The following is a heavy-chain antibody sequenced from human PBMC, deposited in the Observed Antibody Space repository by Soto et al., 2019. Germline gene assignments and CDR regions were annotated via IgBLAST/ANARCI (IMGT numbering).Heavy chain of an antibody. CDR3: ALTRRSSLLEVAGPGFEY. D-gene: IGHD6-19*01. Sequence: GGSLRLSCAASGFNFGVFGMHWVRQAPGKGLEWLSVLSYEGSEEYYADSVRGRFTISRDNSTNTLFLQMDSLSVDDTGVYYCALTRRSSLLEVAGPGFEYWGQGTLVTVSS. J-gene: IGHJ4*02. CDR2: LSYEGSEE. CDR1: GFNFGVFG. V-gene: IGHV3-30*03.